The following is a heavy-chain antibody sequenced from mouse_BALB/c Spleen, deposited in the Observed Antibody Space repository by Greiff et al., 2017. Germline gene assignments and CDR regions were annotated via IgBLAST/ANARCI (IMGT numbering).Heavy chain of an antibody. Sequence: EVKLVESGGGLVQPGGSMKLSCVASGFTFSNYWMNWVRQSPEKGLEWVAEIRLKSNNYATHYAESVKGRFTISRDDSKSSVYLQMNNLRADDTGIYYCTRDYRYAMDYWGQGTSVTVSS. D-gene: IGHD2-14*01. CDR3: TRDYRYAMDY. V-gene: IGHV6-6*02. CDR1: GFTFSNYW. J-gene: IGHJ4*01. CDR2: IRLKSNNYAT.